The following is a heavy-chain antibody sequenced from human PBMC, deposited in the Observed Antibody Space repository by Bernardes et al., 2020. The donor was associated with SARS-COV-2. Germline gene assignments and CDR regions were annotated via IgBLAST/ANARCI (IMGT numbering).Heavy chain of an antibody. CDR1: GFSLSTSGMC. V-gene: IGHV2-70*01. CDR2: IDWDDDK. D-gene: IGHD4-17*01. CDR3: ARMTTVVTLEAYYYYGMDV. Sequence: TLLTPTQTLTLTCTFSGFSLSTSGMCVSWIRQPPGKALEWLALIDWDDDKYYSTSLKTRLTISKDTSKNQVVLTMTNMDPVDTATYYCARMTTVVTLEAYYYYGMDVWGQGTTVTVSS. J-gene: IGHJ6*02.